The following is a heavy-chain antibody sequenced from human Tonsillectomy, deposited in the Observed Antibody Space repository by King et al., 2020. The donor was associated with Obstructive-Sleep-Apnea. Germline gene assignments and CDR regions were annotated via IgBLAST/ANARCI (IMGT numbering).Heavy chain of an antibody. D-gene: IGHD6-13*01. CDR2: IKQDGSEK. V-gene: IGHV3-7*03. CDR1: GFTFSSYW. Sequence: VQLVESGGGLVQPGGSLRLSCAASGFTFSSYWMSWVRQAPGKGLEGVANIKQDGSEKYYVDSVKGRFTIARDNAKNSLYLQMNSLRAEDTAVYYCARGIREAAASLGYWGQGTLVTVSS. J-gene: IGHJ4*02. CDR3: ARGIREAAASLGY.